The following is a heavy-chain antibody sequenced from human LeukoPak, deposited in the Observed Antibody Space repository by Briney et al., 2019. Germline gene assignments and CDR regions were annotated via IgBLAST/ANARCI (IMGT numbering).Heavy chain of an antibody. J-gene: IGHJ6*03. V-gene: IGHV5-51*01. CDR2: IYPADSDT. CDR3: ARSKDEYSSNSFISYYYYMDV. CDR1: GFTFTNYW. D-gene: IGHD6-19*01. Sequence: GESLKISCKGSGFTFTNYWIAWVRQMPGKGLEWMGIIYPADSDTRYRPSFQGQVTISADKSISTAYLQWSSLKASDTAMYYCARSKDEYSSNSFISYYYYMDVWGKGTTVTVSS.